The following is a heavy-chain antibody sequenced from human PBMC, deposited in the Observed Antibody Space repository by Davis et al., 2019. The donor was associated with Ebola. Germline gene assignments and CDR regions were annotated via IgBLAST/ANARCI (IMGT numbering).Heavy chain of an antibody. J-gene: IGHJ4*02. D-gene: IGHD1-26*01. CDR1: GFTFSSYA. CDR2: ISGSGGST. V-gene: IGHV3-23*01. CDR3: AKDRHSGSPFPFDY. Sequence: GESLKIPCAAPGFTFSSYALSWVRQAPGKGLEWVSAISGSGGSTYYADSVKGRFTISRDNSKNTLYLQMNSLRAEDTAVYYCAKDRHSGSPFPFDYWGQGTLVTVSS.